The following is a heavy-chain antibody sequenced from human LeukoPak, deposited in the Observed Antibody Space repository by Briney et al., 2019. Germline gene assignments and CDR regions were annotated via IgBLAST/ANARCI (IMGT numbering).Heavy chain of an antibody. CDR1: GFIFDDFA. CDR2: IDGDGVNI. V-gene: IGHV3-43*02. J-gene: IGHJ4*02. D-gene: IGHD6-19*01. CDR3: AKDILGTGWSPFDS. Sequence: GSLRLSCAASGFIFDDFAMHWVRQTPEKGLEWVSFIDGDGVNIYYADSVKGRLTISRDNSKNSLYLQMDSVRTEDTALYYCAKDILGTGWSPFDSWGQGTLVTVSS.